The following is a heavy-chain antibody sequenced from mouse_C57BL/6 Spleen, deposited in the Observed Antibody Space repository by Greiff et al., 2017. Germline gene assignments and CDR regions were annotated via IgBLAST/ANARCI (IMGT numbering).Heavy chain of an antibody. D-gene: IGHD2-1*01. Sequence: DVKLVESGGGLVQPKGSLKLSCAASGFTFNTYAMHWVRQAPGKGLEWVARIRSKSSNYATYYADSVKDRFTISRDDSQSMLYLQMNNLKTEDTAMYYCVRGLYYGNFPYYAMDYWGQGTSVTVSS. CDR2: IRSKSSNYAT. CDR3: VRGLYYGNFPYYAMDY. CDR1: GFTFNTYA. J-gene: IGHJ4*01. V-gene: IGHV10-3*01.